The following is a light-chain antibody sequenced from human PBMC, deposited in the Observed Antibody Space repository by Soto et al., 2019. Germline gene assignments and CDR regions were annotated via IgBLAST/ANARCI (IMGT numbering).Light chain of an antibody. CDR3: QQYNNWPRT. Sequence: EIVMTQSPATLSVSPGERATLSCRASQSVSSNLAWYQQKPGQAPRLLIYAASTTATGTPASFSGSASGTESPPTISSQQSEDSAVYYCQQYNNWPRTFGQGTKVDI. J-gene: IGKJ1*01. CDR1: QSVSSN. V-gene: IGKV3-15*01. CDR2: AAS.